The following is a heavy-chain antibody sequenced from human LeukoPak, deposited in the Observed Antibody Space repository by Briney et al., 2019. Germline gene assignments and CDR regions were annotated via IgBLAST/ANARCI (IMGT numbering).Heavy chain of an antibody. CDR2: IIPIFGTA. V-gene: IGHV1-69*13. CDR3: ARESRSSNQMGLFDY. CDR1: GGTFSSYA. D-gene: IGHD2-2*01. J-gene: IGHJ4*02. Sequence: ASVKVSCKASGGTFSSYAISWVRQAPGQGLEWMGGIIPIFGTANYAQKFQGGVTITADESTSTAYMELSSLRSEDTAVYYCARESRSSNQMGLFDYWGQGTLVTVSS.